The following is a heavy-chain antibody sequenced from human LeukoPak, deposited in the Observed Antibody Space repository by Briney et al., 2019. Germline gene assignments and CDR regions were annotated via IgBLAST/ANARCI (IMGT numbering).Heavy chain of an antibody. CDR3: ARGPQGMPGIAVAGKPEYYYYGMDV. V-gene: IGHV1-69*04. CDR1: VGTFSSYA. D-gene: IGHD6-19*01. J-gene: IGHJ6*02. Sequence: ASVKVSCKASVGTFSSYAISWVRQAPGQGLEWMGRIIPILGIANYAQKFQGRVTITADKSTSTAYMELSSLRSEDTAVYYCARGPQGMPGIAVAGKPEYYYYGMDVWGQGTTVTVSS. CDR2: IIPILGIA.